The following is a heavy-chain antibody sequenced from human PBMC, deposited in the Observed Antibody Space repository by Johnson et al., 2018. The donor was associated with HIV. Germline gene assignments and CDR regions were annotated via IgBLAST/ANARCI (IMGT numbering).Heavy chain of an antibody. D-gene: IGHD3-22*01. CDR2: IWYDGSKE. CDR1: GFTFSNYG. J-gene: IGHJ3*02. CDR3: AKLFLTTDAVDI. V-gene: IGHV3-33*06. Sequence: QVQVLESGGGVVQPGRSLRLSCAASGFTFSNYGMHWVRQAPGKGLEWVAVIWYDGSKEYYADSVKGRFTISRDNSKNTLYLQMNSLRDEDTAVYYCAKLFLTTDAVDIWGRGTMVTVSS.